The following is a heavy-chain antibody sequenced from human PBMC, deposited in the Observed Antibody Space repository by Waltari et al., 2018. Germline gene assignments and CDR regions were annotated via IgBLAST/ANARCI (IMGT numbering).Heavy chain of an antibody. D-gene: IGHD5-12*01. CDR3: ARDRLATPGDY. J-gene: IGHJ4*02. V-gene: IGHV1-2*06. CDR1: GYTFTGYY. Sequence: QVQLVQSGAEVKKPGASVKVSCQAYGYTFTGYYLPWVRQAPGQGLEWMGRINPNSGGTNYAQKFQGRVTMTRDTSISTAYMELSRLRSDDTAVYYCARDRLATPGDYWGQGTLVTVSS. CDR2: INPNSGGT.